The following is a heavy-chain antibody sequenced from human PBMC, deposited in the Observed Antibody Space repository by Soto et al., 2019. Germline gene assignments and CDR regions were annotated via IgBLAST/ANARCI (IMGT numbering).Heavy chain of an antibody. CDR2: IYYSGST. J-gene: IGHJ4*02. D-gene: IGHD2-2*01. Sequence: SETLSLTCTVSGGSISSSSYYWGWIRQPPGKGLEWIGSIYYSGSTYYNPSLKSRVTISVDTSKNQFSLKLSSVTAADTAVYYCARVDPYCSSTSCYGDYFDYWGQGTLVTVSS. CDR1: GGSISSSSYY. CDR3: ARVDPYCSSTSCYGDYFDY. V-gene: IGHV4-39*01.